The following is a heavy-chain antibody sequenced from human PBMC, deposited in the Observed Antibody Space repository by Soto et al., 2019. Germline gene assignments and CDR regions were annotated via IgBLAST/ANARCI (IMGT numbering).Heavy chain of an antibody. CDR3: AKSLREVIDYFDY. J-gene: IGHJ4*02. Sequence: GGSLRLSCAASGFTFDDYAMHWVRQAPGKGLEWVSGISWNSGSIGYADSVKGRFTISRDNAKNSLYLQMNSLRAEDTALYYCAKSLREVIDYFDYWGQGTLVTVSS. V-gene: IGHV3-9*01. CDR2: ISWNSGSI. CDR1: GFTFDDYA. D-gene: IGHD2-21*01.